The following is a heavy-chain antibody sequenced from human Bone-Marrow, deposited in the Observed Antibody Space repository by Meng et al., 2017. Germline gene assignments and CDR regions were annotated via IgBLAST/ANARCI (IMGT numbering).Heavy chain of an antibody. V-gene: IGHV3-66*01. Sequence: EVELVGSGGGLVQPGGSLRLSVAASGFTFSSYWMHWVRQAPGKGLEWVSLIYGGGSTYHADSVKGRFTISREISKNTLLLQMNSLRAEDTAVYYCARISWNALDYWGQGTLVTASS. J-gene: IGHJ4*02. CDR2: IYGGGST. CDR3: ARISWNALDY. CDR1: GFTFSSYW. D-gene: IGHD1-1*01.